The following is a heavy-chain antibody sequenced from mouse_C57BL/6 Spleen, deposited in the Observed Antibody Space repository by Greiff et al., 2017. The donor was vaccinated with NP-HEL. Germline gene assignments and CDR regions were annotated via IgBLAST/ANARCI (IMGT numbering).Heavy chain of an antibody. J-gene: IGHJ2*01. V-gene: IGHV1-55*01. D-gene: IGHD3-2*02. CDR3: AREGTAQASFTY. Sequence: QVQLQQPGAELVKPGASVKMSCKASGYTFTSYWITWVKQRPGQGLEWLGDIYPGSGSTNYNEKFKSKATLTVDTSSSTAYMQLSSLTSEDSAVYYCAREGTAQASFTYWGKGTTLTVSS. CDR1: GYTFTSYW. CDR2: IYPGSGST.